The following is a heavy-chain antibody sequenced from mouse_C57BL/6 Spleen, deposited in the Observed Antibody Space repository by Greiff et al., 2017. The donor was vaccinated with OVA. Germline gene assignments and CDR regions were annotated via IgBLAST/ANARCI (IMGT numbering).Heavy chain of an antibody. J-gene: IGHJ1*03. V-gene: IGHV5-4*01. Sequence: DVKLVESGGGLVKPGGSLKLSCAASGFTFSSYAMSWVRQTPEKRLEWVATISDGGSYTYYPDNVKGRFTISRDNAKNNLYLQMSHLKSEDTAMYYCARDRGSTMTHWYFDVWGTGTTVTVSS. CDR2: ISDGGSYT. CDR1: GFTFSSYA. CDR3: ARDRGSTMTHWYFDV. D-gene: IGHD2-4*01.